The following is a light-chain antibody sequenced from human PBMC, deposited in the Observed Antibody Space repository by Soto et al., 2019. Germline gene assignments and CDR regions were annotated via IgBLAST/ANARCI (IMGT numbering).Light chain of an antibody. J-gene: IGKJ4*01. CDR2: DFS. Sequence: EIVLTQSPATLSLSPGDRATLPCRASQSVGAPLGWHHPKRGQAPRLLLYDFSNRATAIPARFSGSGSGTDFTLTNSSLEPEDFAVDDCQHRHNWPLTFGGGTRVEIK. V-gene: IGKV3-11*01. CDR3: QHRHNWPLT. CDR1: QSVGAP.